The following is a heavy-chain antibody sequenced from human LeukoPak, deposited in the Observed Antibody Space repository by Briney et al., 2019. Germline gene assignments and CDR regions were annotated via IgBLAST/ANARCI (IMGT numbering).Heavy chain of an antibody. J-gene: IGHJ4*02. D-gene: IGHD6-6*01. V-gene: IGHV3-21*01. CDR1: GFTFSSYS. CDR3: ARDPRYSGSSDFYFDY. Sequence: GGSLRLSCAASGFTFSSYSMNWVRQAPGKGLEWVSSISSSSSYIYYADSVKGRFTISRDNAKNSLYLQMNSLRAEDSAVYYCARDPRYSGSSDFYFDYWGQGTLVTVSS. CDR2: ISSSSSYI.